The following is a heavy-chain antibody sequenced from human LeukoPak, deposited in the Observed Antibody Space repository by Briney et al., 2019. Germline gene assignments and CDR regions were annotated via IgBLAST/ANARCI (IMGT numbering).Heavy chain of an antibody. J-gene: IGHJ4*02. V-gene: IGHV3-72*01. D-gene: IGHD3-22*01. Sequence: GGSLRLSCAASGFTFSDHYMDWVRQAPGKGLEWVARSRNKANSYTTEYAASVKGRFTISRDDSKNSLYLQMNSLKTEDTAIYYCSRYYYDSSDYRAFDYWGQGTLVTVSS. CDR1: GFTFSDHY. CDR2: SRNKANSYTT. CDR3: SRYYYDSSDYRAFDY.